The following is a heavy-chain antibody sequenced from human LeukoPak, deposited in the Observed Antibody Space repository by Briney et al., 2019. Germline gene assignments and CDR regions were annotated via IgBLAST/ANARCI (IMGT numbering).Heavy chain of an antibody. CDR2: IYTSGST. J-gene: IGHJ4*02. D-gene: IGHD3-22*01. CDR1: GYSISSGHY. Sequence: PSETLSLTCTVPGYSISSGHYWSWIRQPAGKGLEWIGRIYTSGSTNYNPSLKSRVTISGDTSKNQFSLRLSSVTAADTAVYYCARASYSYDINGWVPFDYWGQGTLVTVSS. V-gene: IGHV4-61*02. CDR3: ARASYSYDINGWVPFDY.